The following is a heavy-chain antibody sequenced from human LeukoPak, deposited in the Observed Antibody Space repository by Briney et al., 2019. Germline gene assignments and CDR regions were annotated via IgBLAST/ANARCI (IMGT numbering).Heavy chain of an antibody. V-gene: IGHV3-21*04. CDR2: ISPSSHYI. CDR1: GFTFSNYS. Sequence: GGSLRLSCAGSGFTFSNYSINWVRQAPGKGPEWVSSISPSSHYIYYADSVRGRFTISRDNARNSLYQQMNSLRDEDTAVYYCARDRHTAMVYYYYYMDVWGTGTTVTVSS. J-gene: IGHJ6*03. D-gene: IGHD5-18*01. CDR3: ARDRHTAMVYYYYYMDV.